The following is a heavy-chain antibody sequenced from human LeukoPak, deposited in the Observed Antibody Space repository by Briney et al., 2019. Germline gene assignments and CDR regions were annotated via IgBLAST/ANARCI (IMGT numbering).Heavy chain of an antibody. D-gene: IGHD2-2*01. V-gene: IGHV1-2*06. Sequence: ASVKVSCKASGYTFTGYYMHWVRQAPGQGLEWMGRINANSGGTNYAQKFQGRVTMTRDTSISTAYMELSRLRSDDTAVYYCARDGGWYQLLWWFDPWGQGTLVTVSS. CDR3: ARDGGWYQLLWWFDP. J-gene: IGHJ5*02. CDR2: INANSGGT. CDR1: GYTFTGYY.